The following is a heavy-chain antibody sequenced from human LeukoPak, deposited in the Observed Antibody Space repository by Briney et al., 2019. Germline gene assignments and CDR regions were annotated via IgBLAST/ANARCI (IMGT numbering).Heavy chain of an antibody. D-gene: IGHD3-22*01. J-gene: IGHJ4*02. CDR3: ARNFYDSSGYYRIDS. CDR2: ISSSGSTI. CDR1: GFIFSDYY. Sequence: GGSLRLSCAASGFIFSDYYMDWVRQAPGKGLEWVSYISSSGSTISYAESVKGRFTVSRDNARNSVYLQMNSLRAEDTAVYYCARNFYDSSGYYRIDSWGQGTLVTVSS. V-gene: IGHV3-11*01.